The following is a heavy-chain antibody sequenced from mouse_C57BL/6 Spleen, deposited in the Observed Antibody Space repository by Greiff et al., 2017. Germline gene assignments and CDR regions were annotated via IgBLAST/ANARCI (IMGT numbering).Heavy chain of an antibody. J-gene: IGHJ3*01. V-gene: IGHV3-6*01. Sequence: EVQLQQSGPGLVKPSQSLSLTCSVTGYSITSGYYWNWIRQFPGNKLEWMGYISYDGSNNYNPSLKNRISITRDTSKNQFFLKLNSVTTEDTATFSCAGEGDGGFAYWGQGTLVTVSA. CDR2: ISYDGSN. CDR1: GYSITSGYY. D-gene: IGHD3-3*01. CDR3: AGEGDGGFAY.